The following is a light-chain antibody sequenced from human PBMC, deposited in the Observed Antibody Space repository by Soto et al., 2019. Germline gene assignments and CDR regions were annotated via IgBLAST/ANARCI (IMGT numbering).Light chain of an antibody. Sequence: DIQMTQSPSTLSASVGDRVTITCRASQSISSWLAWYQQKPGKAPRLLIHKASTVETGVPSRFSGSGYGSEFTLIISSLQPDDSATYYCHQYNSYPRTFGQGTKVEV. V-gene: IGKV1-5*03. J-gene: IGKJ1*01. CDR1: QSISSW. CDR3: HQYNSYPRT. CDR2: KAS.